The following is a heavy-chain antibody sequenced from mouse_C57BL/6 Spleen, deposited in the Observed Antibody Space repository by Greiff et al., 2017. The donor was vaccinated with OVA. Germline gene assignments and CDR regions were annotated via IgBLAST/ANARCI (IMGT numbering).Heavy chain of an antibody. J-gene: IGHJ2*01. Sequence: VQLQQSGAELVKPGASVKLSCKASGYTFTEYTIHWVKQRSGQGLEWIGWFYPGSGSIKYNEKFKDKATLTADKSSSTVYMELSRLTSEDSAVYCYARHEEEVLYYGYLYYFDYWCQVSTLTVAS. V-gene: IGHV1-62-2*01. CDR2: FYPGSGSI. CDR3: ARHEEEVLYYGYLYYFDY. D-gene: IGHD2-2*01. CDR1: GYTFTEYT.